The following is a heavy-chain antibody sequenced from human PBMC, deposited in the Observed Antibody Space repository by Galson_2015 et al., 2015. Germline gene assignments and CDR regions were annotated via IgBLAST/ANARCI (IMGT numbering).Heavy chain of an antibody. CDR3: AKCHGEGVFDY. CDR2: ISYDGSNK. D-gene: IGHD6-13*01. Sequence: SLRLSCAASGFTFSSYGMHWVRQAPGKGLEWVAVISYDGSNKYYADSVKGRFTISRDNSKNTLYLQMNSLRAEDTAVYYCAKCHGEGVFDYWGQGTLVTVSS. V-gene: IGHV3-30*18. CDR1: GFTFSSYG. J-gene: IGHJ4*02.